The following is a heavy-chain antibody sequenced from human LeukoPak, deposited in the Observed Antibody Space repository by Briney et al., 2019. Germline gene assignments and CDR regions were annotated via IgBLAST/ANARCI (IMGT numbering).Heavy chain of an antibody. J-gene: IGHJ3*02. V-gene: IGHV3-11*01. CDR2: ISSSGSTI. CDR3: ASPIDDYGDYPDAFDI. CDR1: GFTFGDYA. Sequence: PGGSLRLSCTASGFTFGDYAISWIRQAPGKGLEWVSYISSSGSTIYYADSVKGRFTISRDNAKNSLYLQMNSLRAEDTAVYYCASPIDDYGDYPDAFDIWGQGTMVTVSS. D-gene: IGHD4-17*01.